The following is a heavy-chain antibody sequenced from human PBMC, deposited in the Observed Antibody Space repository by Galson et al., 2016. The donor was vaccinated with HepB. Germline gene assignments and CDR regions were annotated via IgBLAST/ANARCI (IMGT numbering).Heavy chain of an antibody. J-gene: IGHJ4*02. D-gene: IGHD1-26*01. CDR3: ARGDIVGAIFDY. Sequence: SLRLSCAASGFTFSSYSMNWVRQAPGKGLEWVSSISSSSSYIYYADSVKGRFTISRDNAKNSLYLQMNGLRAEDTAVYYCARGDIVGAIFDYWGQGTLGTVSS. V-gene: IGHV3-21*01. CDR1: GFTFSSYS. CDR2: ISSSSSYI.